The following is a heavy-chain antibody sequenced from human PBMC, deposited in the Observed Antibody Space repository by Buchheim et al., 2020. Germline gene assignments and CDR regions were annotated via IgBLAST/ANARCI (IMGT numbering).Heavy chain of an antibody. CDR3: AKDLGAYSGSYQNFDY. J-gene: IGHJ4*02. Sequence: QVQLVESGGGVVQPGRSLRLSCAASGFTFSSYGMHWVRQAPGKGLELVAFIRYYGSNKYYADSEKGRFNISRDNSKNTLYLQMNSLRAEDTAVYYCAKDLGAYSGSYQNFDYWGQGTL. CDR1: GFTFSSYG. CDR2: IRYYGSNK. D-gene: IGHD1-26*01. V-gene: IGHV3-30*02.